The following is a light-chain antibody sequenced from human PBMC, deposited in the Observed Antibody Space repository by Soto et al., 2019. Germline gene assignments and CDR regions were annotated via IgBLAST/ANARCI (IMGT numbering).Light chain of an antibody. CDR3: QQRSNWPPIT. V-gene: IGKV3-11*01. J-gene: IGKJ5*01. Sequence: EIVLTQSPATLSLSPGERATLSRRASQSVSSYLAWYQQKPGQAPRLLIYSASNRATGIPARFSGSGSGTDFTPTISSLEPEDFAVYYGQQRSNWPPITFGQGTRLEI. CDR1: QSVSSY. CDR2: SAS.